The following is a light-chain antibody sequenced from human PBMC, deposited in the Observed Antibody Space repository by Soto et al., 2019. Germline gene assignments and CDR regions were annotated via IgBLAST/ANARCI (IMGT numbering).Light chain of an antibody. CDR1: QSVSSSY. V-gene: IGKV3-15*01. J-gene: IGKJ1*01. CDR3: QQYNNWLGT. CDR2: GAS. Sequence: EIVLTQSAGTLSLSAGERATLSWGGSQSVSSSYLAWYQQKTGQAPRLLIYGASTRATGIPARFSGSGSGTEFTLTISSLQSEDFAVYYCQQYNNWLGTFGQGTKVDI.